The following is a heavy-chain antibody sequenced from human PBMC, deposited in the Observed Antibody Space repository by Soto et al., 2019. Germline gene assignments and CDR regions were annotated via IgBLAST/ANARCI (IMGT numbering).Heavy chain of an antibody. CDR3: AKVGGVAY. J-gene: IGHJ4*02. Sequence: GGSLRLSCAPSGFTFSTYTINWVRQAPGKGLEWVSSISSSSFYIYYADSVKGRFTISRDNAKNSLYLQMNSLRAEDTAVYYCAKVGGVAYWGQGTLVTVSS. D-gene: IGHD3-16*01. V-gene: IGHV3-21*01. CDR2: ISSSSFYI. CDR1: GFTFSTYT.